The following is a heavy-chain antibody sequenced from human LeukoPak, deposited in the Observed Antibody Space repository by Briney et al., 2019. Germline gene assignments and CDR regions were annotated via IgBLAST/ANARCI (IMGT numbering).Heavy chain of an antibody. CDR1: GGSFSGYY. Sequence: PPETLSLTCAVYGGSFSGYYWSWIRQPPGKGLEWIGEINHSGSTNYNPSLKSRVTISVDTSKNQFSLKLSSVTAADTAVYYCARALTTPTHWGQGTLVTVSS. V-gene: IGHV4-34*01. CDR2: INHSGST. D-gene: IGHD4-17*01. J-gene: IGHJ1*01. CDR3: ARALTTPTH.